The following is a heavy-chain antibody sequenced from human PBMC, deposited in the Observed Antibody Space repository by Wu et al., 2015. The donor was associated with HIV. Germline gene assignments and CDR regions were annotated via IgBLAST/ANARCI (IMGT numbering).Heavy chain of an antibody. CDR3: ARLSLRRFGELFSGADY. V-gene: IGHV1-2*02. Sequence: QVQLVQSGAEVKKPGASVKVSCKASGYTFTDFFIHWVRQAPGQGLEWMGWIGGNRGESHSAQRFRDRFTMTRETSTSTAYMELTSLTSDDTAVYYCARLSLRRFGELFSGADYWGQGTLVTVSS. D-gene: IGHD3-10*01. CDR2: IGGNRGES. CDR1: GYTFTDFF. J-gene: IGHJ4*02.